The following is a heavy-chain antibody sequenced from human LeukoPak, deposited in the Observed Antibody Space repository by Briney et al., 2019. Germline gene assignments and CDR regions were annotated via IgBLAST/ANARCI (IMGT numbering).Heavy chain of an antibody. CDR1: GGSISSGGYY. CDR2: IYHSGST. CDR3: ARGRYYYDRFHFDY. Sequence: SQTLSLTCTVSGGSISSGGYYWSWIRQPPGKGLEWIGYIYHSGSTYYNPSLKSRVTISVDRSKNQFSLKLSSVTAADTAVYYCARGRYYYDRFHFDYWGQGTLVTVSS. V-gene: IGHV4-30-2*01. D-gene: IGHD3-22*01. J-gene: IGHJ4*02.